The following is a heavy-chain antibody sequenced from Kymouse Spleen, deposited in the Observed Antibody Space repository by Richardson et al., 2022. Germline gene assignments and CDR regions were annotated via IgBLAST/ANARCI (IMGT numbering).Heavy chain of an antibody. D-gene: IGHD3-10*01. J-gene: IGHJ6*02. CDR1: GFTFDDYA. CDR3: AKGEVRGVIITKDGMDV. CDR2: ISWNSGSI. V-gene: IGHV3-9*01. Sequence: EVQLVESGGGLVQPGRSLRLSCAASGFTFDDYAMHWVRQAPGKGLEWVSGISWNSGSIGYADSVKGRFTISRDNAKNSLYLQMNSLRAEDTALYYCAKGEVRGVIITKDGMDVWGQGTTVTVSS.